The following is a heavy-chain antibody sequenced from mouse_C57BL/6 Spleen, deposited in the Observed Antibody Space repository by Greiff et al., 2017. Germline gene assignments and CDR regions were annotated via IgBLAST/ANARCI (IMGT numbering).Heavy chain of an antibody. Sequence: VQLQQPGAELVKPGASVKLSCKASGYTFTSYWMQWVKQRPGPGLEWIGEIDPSDSYTNYNQKFKGKATLTVDTSSSTAYMQLNSLTSEDSAVYYCARWTTVVDSTYWGKGTTLTVSS. CDR2: IDPSDSYT. CDR1: GYTFTSYW. CDR3: ARWTTVVDSTY. V-gene: IGHV1-50*01. D-gene: IGHD1-1*01. J-gene: IGHJ2*01.